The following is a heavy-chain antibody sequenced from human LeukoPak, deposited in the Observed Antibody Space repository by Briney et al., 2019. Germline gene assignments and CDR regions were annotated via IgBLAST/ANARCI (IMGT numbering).Heavy chain of an antibody. Sequence: GGSLRLSCAASGFTFDDYGMSWVRQAPGKGLEWVSGINWNGGSTGYADSVKGRFTISRDNAKNFLYLKMNSLRAEDTAVYYCARVDVWARDPAIDYWGQGTLVTVSS. J-gene: IGHJ4*02. CDR1: GFTFDDYG. D-gene: IGHD2-8*01. CDR3: ARVDVWARDPAIDY. V-gene: IGHV3-20*04. CDR2: INWNGGST.